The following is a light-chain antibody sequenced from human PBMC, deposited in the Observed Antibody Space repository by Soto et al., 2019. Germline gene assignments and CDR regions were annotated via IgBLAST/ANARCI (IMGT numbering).Light chain of an antibody. V-gene: IGKV3D-15*01. J-gene: IGKJ3*01. CDR3: QQYNNWPPVFT. Sequence: EIMMTQSPATLSVSLGERATLFCRASQNGRINFAWYQQKPGQAPRLLIHGASSKSTGIPDRFSGSGFGTEFTLTINSLKSEDFAVYYCQQYNNWPPVFTFGPGPKVEI. CDR1: QNGRIN. CDR2: GAS.